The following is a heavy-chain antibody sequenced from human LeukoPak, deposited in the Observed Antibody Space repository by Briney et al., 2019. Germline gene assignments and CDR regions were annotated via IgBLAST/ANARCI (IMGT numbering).Heavy chain of an antibody. V-gene: IGHV3-30*02. Sequence: PGGSLRLSXAASGFTFSSYGMHWVGQAPGKGLEWVAFIRYDGSNKYYADSVKGRFTISRDNSKNTLYLQMNSLRAEDTAVYYCAILMTTVTHFDYWGQGTLVTVSS. D-gene: IGHD4-17*01. J-gene: IGHJ4*02. CDR2: IRYDGSNK. CDR1: GFTFSSYG. CDR3: AILMTTVTHFDY.